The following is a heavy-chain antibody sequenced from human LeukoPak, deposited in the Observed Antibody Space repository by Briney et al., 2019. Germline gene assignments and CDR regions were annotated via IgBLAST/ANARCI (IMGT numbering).Heavy chain of an antibody. Sequence: SETLSLTCTVSSGSISSYYWSWIRQPPGKGLEWIGYVFYGGSTNYSPSLKRRVTISVDTSKNQFSLKLRSVTAADTAVYFCARGDYDSSPDSVYMDVWGKGTTVTVSS. CDR1: SGSISSYY. CDR3: ARGDYDSSPDSVYMDV. V-gene: IGHV4-59*01. CDR2: VFYGGST. J-gene: IGHJ6*03. D-gene: IGHD3-22*01.